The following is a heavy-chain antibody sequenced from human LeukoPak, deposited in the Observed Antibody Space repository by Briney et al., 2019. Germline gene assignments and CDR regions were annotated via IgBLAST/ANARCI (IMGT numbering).Heavy chain of an antibody. CDR2: INHSGST. Sequence: SETLSLTCTVSGGSISGYYWSWIRQPPGKGLEWIGEINHSGSTNYNPSLKSRVTISVDTSKNQFSLKLSSVTAADTAVYYCARGVDIVATLNLLDDYFDYWGQGTLVTVSS. D-gene: IGHD5-12*01. V-gene: IGHV4-34*01. CDR3: ARGVDIVATLNLLDDYFDY. CDR1: GGSISGYY. J-gene: IGHJ4*02.